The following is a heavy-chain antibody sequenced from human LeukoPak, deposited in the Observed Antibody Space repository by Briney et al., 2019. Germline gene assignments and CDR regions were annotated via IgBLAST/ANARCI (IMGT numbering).Heavy chain of an antibody. CDR2: ISSKGDST. J-gene: IGHJ5*01. Sequence: GGSLRLSCSASGFTFSTYAMHWVRQAPGKGLEYVSAISSKGDSTFYADSVKGRFTISRDNSKNTLYLQMSSLRTEDTAVYYCVKASSDYYYDSWGQGTQVTVSS. D-gene: IGHD3-22*01. CDR1: GFTFSTYA. CDR3: VKASSDYYYDS. V-gene: IGHV3-64D*06.